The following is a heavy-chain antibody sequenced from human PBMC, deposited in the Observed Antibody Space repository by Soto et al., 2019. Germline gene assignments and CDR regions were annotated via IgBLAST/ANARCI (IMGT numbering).Heavy chain of an antibody. CDR2: TIPALDIT. J-gene: IGHJ4*02. CDR1: GGTFTSSLT. Sequence: QVQLVQSGAALKKPGSSVTVSCRASGGTFTSSLTFIWVRQAPGDGLEWMGRTIPALDITNYAQKFQGRVTITADISADKSTTTVYMDLSRLTSDDTAVYYCATAVTVRHVDSWGQGTLVTVSS. D-gene: IGHD2-21*02. CDR3: ATAVTVRHVDS. V-gene: IGHV1-69*02.